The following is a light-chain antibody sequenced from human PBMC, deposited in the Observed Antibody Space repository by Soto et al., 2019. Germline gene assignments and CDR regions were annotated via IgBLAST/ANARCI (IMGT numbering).Light chain of an antibody. V-gene: IGKV1-27*01. CDR1: QGISNY. J-gene: IGKJ4*01. CDR2: AAS. CDR3: QKYNSAPHT. Sequence: DIQMTQSPSSLSSSVGDRVTITCRASQGISNYLAWYQQKPGKVPKLLIYAASTLQSGVPSRFSGSGSAKDFTLTISSLQAEDVATYYCQKYNSAPHTFGGGTKVEIK.